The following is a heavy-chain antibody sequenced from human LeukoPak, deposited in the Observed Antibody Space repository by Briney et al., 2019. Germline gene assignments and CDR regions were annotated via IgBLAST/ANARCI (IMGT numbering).Heavy chain of an antibody. CDR3: FTGSAYYYDS. Sequence: GGSLRLSCAASGFTFSNYWMGWVRQAPGKGLEWVAVTSPDGNEKYYADSVKGRFTISRDNSKNTVFLQMNSLSTEDTAVYSCFTGSAYYYDSWGQGTLVTVSS. CDR1: GFTFSNYW. D-gene: IGHD3-22*01. V-gene: IGHV3-30*01. J-gene: IGHJ5*01. CDR2: TSPDGNEK.